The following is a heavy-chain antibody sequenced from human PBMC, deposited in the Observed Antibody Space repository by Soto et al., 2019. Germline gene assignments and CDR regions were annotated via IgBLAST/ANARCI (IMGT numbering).Heavy chain of an antibody. CDR1: GFTFSAYT. CDR2: IGGSGDGT. J-gene: IGHJ4*02. V-gene: IGHV3-23*01. D-gene: IGHD3-22*01. Sequence: GGSLRLSCAASGFTFSAYTMTWVRQAPGKGLEWVSSIGGSGDGTYYADSVKGRFTISRDNSKNTLYLQMNSLRAEDTAVYYCARDTLFYDSSGYNGSDYWGQGTLVTVSS. CDR3: ARDTLFYDSSGYNGSDY.